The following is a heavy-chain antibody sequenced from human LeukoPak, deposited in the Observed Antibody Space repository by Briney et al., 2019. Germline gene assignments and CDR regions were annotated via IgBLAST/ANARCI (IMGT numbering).Heavy chain of an antibody. CDR1: GYTFTSYY. J-gene: IGHJ5*02. CDR3: ARAQVYSSSQTGRLWGFDP. Sequence: GASVKVSCKASGYTFTSYYMHWVRQAPGQGLEWMGGIIPIFGTANYAQKFQGRVTITADESTSTAYMELSSLRSEDTAVYYCARAQVYSSSQTGRLWGFDPWGQGTLVTVSS. CDR2: IIPIFGTA. D-gene: IGHD6-13*01. V-gene: IGHV1-69*13.